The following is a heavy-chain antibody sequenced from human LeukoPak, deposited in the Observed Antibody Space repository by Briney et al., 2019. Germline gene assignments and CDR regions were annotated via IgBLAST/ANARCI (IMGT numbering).Heavy chain of an antibody. V-gene: IGHV3-23*01. CDR1: GFTFSSYA. CDR3: ARGHYGLDV. J-gene: IGHJ6*02. CDR2: INGGGVNT. Sequence: GGSLRLSCAASGFTFSSYAMSWVRQAPGKGLEWVSTINGGGVNTHYADSVGGRFTISRDNSKNTLFLQMNSLRAEDTAVYFCARGHYGLDVWGQGTTVTVSS.